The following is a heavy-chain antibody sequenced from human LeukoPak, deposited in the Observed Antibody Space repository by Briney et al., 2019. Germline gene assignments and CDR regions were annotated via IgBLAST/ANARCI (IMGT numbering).Heavy chain of an antibody. V-gene: IGHV4-59*01. CDR3: ASYYYDSSGYYGAVGY. D-gene: IGHD3-22*01. Sequence: SETLSLTCTVSGGSISSYYWSWIRQAPGKGLEWIGYIYYSGSTNYNPSLKSRVTISVDTSKNQFSLKLSSVTAADTAVYYCASYYYDSSGYYGAVGYWGQGTLVTVSS. J-gene: IGHJ4*02. CDR1: GGSISSYY. CDR2: IYYSGST.